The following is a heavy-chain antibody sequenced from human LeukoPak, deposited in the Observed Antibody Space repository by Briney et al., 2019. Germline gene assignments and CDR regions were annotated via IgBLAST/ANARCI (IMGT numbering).Heavy chain of an antibody. Sequence: GGSLRLSCAASGFTFSTDVMTWVRQAPGKGLEWVSAIDDDGGSTDYADSVRGRFTISRDNSKNTLFLQMNRLRADDTALCYCARRVGGTPDYWGRGTLVTVSS. CDR2: IDDDGGST. CDR3: ARRVGGTPDY. CDR1: GFTFSTDV. D-gene: IGHD6-19*01. J-gene: IGHJ4*02. V-gene: IGHV3-23*01.